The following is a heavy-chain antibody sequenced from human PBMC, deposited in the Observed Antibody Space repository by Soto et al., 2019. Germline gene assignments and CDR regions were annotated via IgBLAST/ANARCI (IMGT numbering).Heavy chain of an antibody. Sequence: QVQLVQSGAEVKKPGSSVKVSCKASGGTFSSYAISWVRQAPGQGLEWMGGIIPIFGTANYAQKFQGRVTITADESTSTAYMELSSLRSEDTAVYYCERVLHYYDSSGYYYYYYGMDVWGQGTTVTVSS. D-gene: IGHD3-22*01. CDR1: GGTFSSYA. J-gene: IGHJ6*02. CDR3: ERVLHYYDSSGYYYYYYGMDV. V-gene: IGHV1-69*12. CDR2: IIPIFGTA.